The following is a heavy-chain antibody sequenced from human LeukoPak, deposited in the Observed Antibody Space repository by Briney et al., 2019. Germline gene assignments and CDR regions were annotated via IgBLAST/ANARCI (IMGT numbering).Heavy chain of an antibody. CDR2: ISSSSSYI. D-gene: IGHD3-22*01. V-gene: IGHV3-21*01. CDR3: ARHHHSRLGDWFDP. J-gene: IGHJ5*02. Sequence: PGGSLRLSCAASGFTFSSYSMNWVRQAPGKGLEWVSSISSSSSYIYYADSVKGRFTISRDNAKNSLYLQMNSLRAEDTAVYYCARHHHSRLGDWFDPWGQGTLVTVSS. CDR1: GFTFSSYS.